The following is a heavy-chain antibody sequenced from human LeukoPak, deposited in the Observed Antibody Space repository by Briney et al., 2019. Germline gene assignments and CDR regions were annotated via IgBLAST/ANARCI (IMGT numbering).Heavy chain of an antibody. J-gene: IGHJ4*02. Sequence: PSETLSLTCTVSGASIGLYYWSWIRQPAGKGLEWIGRIYTSGTSNYSPSLKSRVTMSLDLSKNQLSLKLNSVTAADTAVYYCARVYSSGWYYFDDWGQGTLVTVSS. D-gene: IGHD6-19*01. V-gene: IGHV4-4*07. CDR3: ARVYSSGWYYFDD. CDR2: IYTSGTS. CDR1: GASIGLYY.